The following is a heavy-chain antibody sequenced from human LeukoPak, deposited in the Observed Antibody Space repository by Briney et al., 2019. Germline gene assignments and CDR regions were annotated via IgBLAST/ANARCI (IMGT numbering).Heavy chain of an antibody. CDR2: IEQDGSDK. Sequence: PGGSLRLSCAASGFTFSDYYMSWIRQAPGKGLEWVANIEQDGSDKYYVDSVVGRFTISRDNAQNLLYLHMNSLRAEDTGVYYCAKSGGFFDTWGQGTLVTVSS. CDR1: GFTFSDYY. CDR3: AKSGGFFDT. J-gene: IGHJ4*02. V-gene: IGHV3-7*01. D-gene: IGHD1-26*01.